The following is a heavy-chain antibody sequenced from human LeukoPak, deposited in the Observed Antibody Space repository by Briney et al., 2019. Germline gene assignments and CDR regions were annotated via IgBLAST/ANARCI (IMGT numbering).Heavy chain of an antibody. V-gene: IGHV1-46*01. J-gene: IGHJ4*02. Sequence: ASVNVSCTASGYTFTIYYMHWVRPAPGQGLEWMGIINPSGGSTNYAQKFQGRVTMTRDTSTSTVYMELSSLRSEDTAVYYCARSYYDSSGYRSFDYWGQGTLVTVSS. CDR3: ARSYYDSSGYRSFDY. CDR1: GYTFTIYY. D-gene: IGHD3-22*01. CDR2: INPSGGST.